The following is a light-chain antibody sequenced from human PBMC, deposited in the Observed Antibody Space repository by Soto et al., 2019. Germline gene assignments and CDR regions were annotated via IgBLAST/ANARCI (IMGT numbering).Light chain of an antibody. CDR3: QQRSNLPLT. V-gene: IGKV3-11*01. CDR2: DAS. CDR1: QSVSSY. J-gene: IGKJ5*01. Sequence: EIVLTQSPATLSLSPGERATLSCRASQSVSSYLAWYQQKPGQAPRLLIYDASNRAPGIPARFSGSESGTDFALTISSLEPEDFAVSYCQQRSNLPLTFGQGTRLEIK.